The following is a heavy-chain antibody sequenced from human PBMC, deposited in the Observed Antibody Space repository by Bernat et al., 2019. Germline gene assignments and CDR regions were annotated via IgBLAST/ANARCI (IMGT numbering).Heavy chain of an antibody. V-gene: IGHV3-23*04. CDR1: GFTFSSYA. CDR3: AGRNYYDSSGPTHDY. CDR2: ISGSGGST. D-gene: IGHD3-22*01. Sequence: EVQLVESGGGLVKPGGSLRLSCAASGFTFSSYAMSWVRQAPGKGLEWVSAISGSGGSTYYADSVKGRFTISRDNSKNTLYLQMNSLRAEDTAVYYCAGRNYYDSSGPTHDYWGQGTLVTVSS. J-gene: IGHJ4*02.